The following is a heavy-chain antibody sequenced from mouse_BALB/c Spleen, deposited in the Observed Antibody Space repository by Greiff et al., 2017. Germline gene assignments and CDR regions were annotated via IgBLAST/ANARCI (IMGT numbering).Heavy chain of an antibody. J-gene: IGHJ2*01. CDR2: ILPGSGST. CDR3: ARMDDGYYDYFDY. V-gene: IGHV1-9*01. CDR1: GYTFSSYW. D-gene: IGHD2-3*01. Sequence: LVESGAELMKPGASVKISCKATGYTFSSYWIEWVKQRPGHGLEWIGEILPGSGSTNYNEKFKGKATFTADTSSNTAYMQLSSLTSEDSAVYYCARMDDGYYDYFDYWGQGTTLTVSS.